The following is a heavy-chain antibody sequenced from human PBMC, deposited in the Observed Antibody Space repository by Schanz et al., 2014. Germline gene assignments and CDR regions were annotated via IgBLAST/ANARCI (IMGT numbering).Heavy chain of an antibody. CDR2: ISHDGYST. D-gene: IGHD1-26*01. CDR1: GFTFSIYA. Sequence: VQLAESGGGLVQPGGSLRLSCAASGFTFSIYAMHWVRQAPGKGLEYVSAISHDGYSTYYADSVKGRFTISRDNSKNTLFLQMNSLRAEDTAVYYCARDHTTESYYSAGPPIDYWGQGTLLTVSS. V-gene: IGHV3-64*04. CDR3: ARDHTTESYYSAGPPIDY. J-gene: IGHJ4*02.